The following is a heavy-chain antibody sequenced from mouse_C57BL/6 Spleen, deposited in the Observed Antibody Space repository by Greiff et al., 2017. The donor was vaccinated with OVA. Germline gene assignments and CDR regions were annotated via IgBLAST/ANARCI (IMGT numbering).Heavy chain of an antibody. CDR3: ARHGSSYSYAMDY. Sequence: EVKVVESGGGLVKPGGSLKLSCAASGFTFSSYAMSWVRQTPEKRLEWVATISDGGSYTYYPDNVKGRFTISRDNAKNNLYLQMSHLKSEDTAMYYCARHGSSYSYAMDYWGQGTSVTVSS. D-gene: IGHD1-1*01. CDR1: GFTFSSYA. CDR2: ISDGGSYT. J-gene: IGHJ4*01. V-gene: IGHV5-4*03.